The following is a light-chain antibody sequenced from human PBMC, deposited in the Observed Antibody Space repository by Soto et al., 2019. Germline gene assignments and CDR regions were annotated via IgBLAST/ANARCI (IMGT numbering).Light chain of an antibody. CDR2: DVS. V-gene: IGLV2-14*01. CDR3: SSNTSSSTGV. Sequence: QSALTQPASVSGSPGQSITISCTGTSSDVGGYNYVSWYQQHPGKAPKLMIYDVSNRPSGLSNRFSGSKSGNTASLTISGLQAEDEADYYCSSNTSSSTGVFGGGTKVSVL. J-gene: IGLJ2*01. CDR1: SSDVGGYNY.